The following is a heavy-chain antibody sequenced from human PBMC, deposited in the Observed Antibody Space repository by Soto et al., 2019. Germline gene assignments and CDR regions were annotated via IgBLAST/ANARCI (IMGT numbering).Heavy chain of an antibody. J-gene: IGHJ4*02. D-gene: IGHD3-9*01. CDR2: IIPIFGTA. V-gene: IGHV1-69*13. CDR1: RGTFSSYA. CDR3: ARGTHFDWAGSYFDY. Sequence: SVKVSCKASRGTFSSYAISWVRQDPGQGLEWMGGIIPIFGTANYAQKFQGRVTITADESTSTAYMELSSLRSEDTAVYYCARGTHFDWAGSYFDYWGQGTLVTVSS.